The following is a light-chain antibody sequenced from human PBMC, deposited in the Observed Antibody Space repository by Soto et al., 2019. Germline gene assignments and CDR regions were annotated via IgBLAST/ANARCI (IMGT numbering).Light chain of an antibody. J-gene: IGLJ3*02. CDR2: SNN. CDR3: SSHTSSSTWV. CDR1: TSNIGSNY. V-gene: IGLV1-47*02. Sequence: QSVLTQPPSASGTPGQSVTISCSGSTSNIGSNYVSWYQQLPGTAPKLLIYSNNQRPSGVPDRFSGSKSGTSASLAISGLRSEDEADYYCSSHTSSSTWVFGGGTQLTVL.